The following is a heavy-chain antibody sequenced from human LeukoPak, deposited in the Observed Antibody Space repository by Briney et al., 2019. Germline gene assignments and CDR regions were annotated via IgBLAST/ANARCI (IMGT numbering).Heavy chain of an antibody. D-gene: IGHD6-6*01. CDR2: INHSGST. CDR1: GGSFSGYY. J-gene: IGHJ4*02. Sequence: SETLSLTCAVYGGSFSGYYWSWIRQPPGKGLEWIGEINHSGSTNYNPSLKSRVTISVDTSKNQFSLKLSSVTAADTAVYYCASSFVSDGPFDYWGQGTLVTVSS. V-gene: IGHV4-34*01. CDR3: ASSFVSDGPFDY.